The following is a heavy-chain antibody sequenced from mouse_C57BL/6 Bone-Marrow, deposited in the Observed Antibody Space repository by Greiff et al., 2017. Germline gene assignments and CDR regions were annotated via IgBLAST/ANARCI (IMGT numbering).Heavy chain of an antibody. J-gene: IGHJ2*01. CDR2: INYDGSST. CDR3: ARVGYYGNHYFDY. V-gene: IGHV5-16*01. Sequence: EVKLVESEGGLVQPGSSMKLSCTASGFTFSDYYMAWVRQVPEKGLEWVANINYDGSSTYYLDSLKSRFIISREDAKNILYLQMSSLKSEDTATDYGARVGYYGNHYFDYWGQGTTLTVSS. D-gene: IGHD2-1*01. CDR1: GFTFSDYY.